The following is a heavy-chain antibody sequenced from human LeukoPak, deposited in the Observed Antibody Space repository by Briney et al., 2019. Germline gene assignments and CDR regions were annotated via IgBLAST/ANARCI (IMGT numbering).Heavy chain of an antibody. CDR2: ISTSSSYI. D-gene: IGHD4-23*01. CDR1: GFTFSSHG. CDR3: ARDGDTVLTRGYYYYMDV. Sequence: GGTLRLSCAASGFTFSSHGMNWVRQAPGKGLEWVSSISTSSSYIYYADSVKGRFTISRDNAKKSLYLQMNSLRAEDTAVYYCARDGDTVLTRGYYYYMDVWGKGTTVTVSS. V-gene: IGHV3-21*01. J-gene: IGHJ6*03.